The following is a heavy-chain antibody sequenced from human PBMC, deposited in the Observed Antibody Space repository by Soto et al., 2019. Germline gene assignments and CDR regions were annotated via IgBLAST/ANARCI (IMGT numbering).Heavy chain of an antibody. Sequence: WENLSPTCTVPVGSIDSYYWSCIRQTPVKGLEWIGYIYYSGSTNYNPSLKSRVTISVDTSKNQFSLKLSSVTAADTAVYYCARATLNTVVVVAATYFDYWGQGTLVTVS. D-gene: IGHD2-15*01. CDR1: VGSIDSYY. V-gene: IGHV4-59*08. CDR2: IYYSGST. J-gene: IGHJ4*02. CDR3: ARATLNTVVVVAATYFDY.